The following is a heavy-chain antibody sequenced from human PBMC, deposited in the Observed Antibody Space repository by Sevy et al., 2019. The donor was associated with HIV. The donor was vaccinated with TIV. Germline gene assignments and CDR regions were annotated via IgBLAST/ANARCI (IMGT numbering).Heavy chain of an antibody. Sequence: GGSLRLSCAASGFTFSSYAMSWVRQAPGKGLEWVSAISGSGGSTYYADSVKVRFTISRDNSKNTLYLQMNSLRAEDTAVYYCAKKYLDLRFLEWWSFDYWGQGTLVTVSS. CDR3: AKKYLDLRFLEWWSFDY. CDR1: GFTFSSYA. V-gene: IGHV3-23*01. J-gene: IGHJ4*02. CDR2: ISGSGGST. D-gene: IGHD3-3*01.